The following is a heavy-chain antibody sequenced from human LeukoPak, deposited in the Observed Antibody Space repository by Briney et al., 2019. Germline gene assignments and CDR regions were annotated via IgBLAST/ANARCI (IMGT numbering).Heavy chain of an antibody. V-gene: IGHV4-61*01. D-gene: IGHD3-22*01. Sequence: PSETLSLTCAVSGYSTSSGYYWGWVRQPPGKGLERIGYIYYSGSTNYNPSLKSRVTISVDTSKNQFSLRLSSVTAADTAVYYCARVNYYDSSGTDYWGQGTLVTVSS. CDR2: IYYSGST. J-gene: IGHJ4*02. CDR3: ARVNYYDSSGTDY. CDR1: GYSTSSGYY.